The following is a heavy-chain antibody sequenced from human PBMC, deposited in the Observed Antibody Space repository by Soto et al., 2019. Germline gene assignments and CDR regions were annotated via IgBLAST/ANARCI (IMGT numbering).Heavy chain of an antibody. J-gene: IGHJ4*02. D-gene: IGHD5-12*01. V-gene: IGHV3-23*01. CDR1: GFTFTSYS. Sequence: EVQLLHSGGGLVQPGGSLRLSCAASGFTFTSYSMTWVRQTPGKGLEWVAAVNPGGYSTYYADSVKGRFTISRDNSNKTLYLQMNSLRAEDTAVYYCAKDLRAGSGYDFDYRDQGTLVTVSS. CDR3: AKDLRAGSGYDFDY. CDR2: VNPGGYST.